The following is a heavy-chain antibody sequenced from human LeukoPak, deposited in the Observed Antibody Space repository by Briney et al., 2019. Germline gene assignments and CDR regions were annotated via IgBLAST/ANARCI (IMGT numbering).Heavy chain of an antibody. V-gene: IGHV3-48*03. CDR2: ISSSGNII. CDR3: ARDGAVAGIENDY. D-gene: IGHD6-19*01. Sequence: PGGSLRLSCAASGFTFSGYEMKWVRQAPGKGLEWVSYISSSGNIIYYADSVKGRFTISRDNTKNSVYLQMNSLTAEDTAVYYCARDGAVAGIENDYWGQGTLVTVSS. J-gene: IGHJ4*02. CDR1: GFTFSGYE.